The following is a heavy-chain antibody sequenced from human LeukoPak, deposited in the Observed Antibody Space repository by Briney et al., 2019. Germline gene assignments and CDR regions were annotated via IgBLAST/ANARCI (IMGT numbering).Heavy chain of an antibody. CDR1: GFTFSSYA. CDR3: AKGLNGDYDWYFDL. J-gene: IGHJ2*01. D-gene: IGHD4-17*01. V-gene: IGHV3-23*01. Sequence: GGSLRLSCAASGFTFSSYAMSWVRQAPGKGLEWVSAISGSGGSTYYADSVKGRFTISRDNSKNALYLQMNSLRAEDTAVYYCAKGLNGDYDWYFDLWGRGTLVTVSS. CDR2: ISGSGGST.